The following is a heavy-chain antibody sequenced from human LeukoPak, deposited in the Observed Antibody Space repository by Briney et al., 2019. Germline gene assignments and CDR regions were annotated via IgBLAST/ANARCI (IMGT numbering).Heavy chain of an antibody. V-gene: IGHV3-23*01. CDR3: ANGLSPDY. Sequence: PGRSLRLSCAASGFTFSSYAMTWVRQAPGKGLEWVSGISDSGDGTYYADSVKGRFTISRDDSKNTLYLQMNSLRDEDTALYYCANGLSPDYWGQGTLVTVSS. J-gene: IGHJ4*02. D-gene: IGHD4/OR15-4a*01. CDR1: GFTFSSYA. CDR2: ISDSGDGT.